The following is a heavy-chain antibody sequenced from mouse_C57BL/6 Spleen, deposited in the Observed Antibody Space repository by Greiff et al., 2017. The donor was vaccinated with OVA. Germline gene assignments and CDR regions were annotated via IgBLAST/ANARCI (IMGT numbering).Heavy chain of an antibody. CDR2: ISPYSGGT. V-gene: IGHV1-72*01. Sequence: QVQLQQPGAELVKPGASVKLSCKASGYTFTSSWMHWVKQRPGRGLEWIGRISPYSGGTKYNEKFKSKATLTVDKPSSTAYMQLSSLTSEDSAVYYCARSYSDYWGQGTTLTVSS. J-gene: IGHJ2*01. CDR1: GYTFTSSW. CDR3: ARSYSDY.